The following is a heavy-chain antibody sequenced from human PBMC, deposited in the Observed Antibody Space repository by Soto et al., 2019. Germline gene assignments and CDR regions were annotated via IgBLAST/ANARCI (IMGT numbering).Heavy chain of an antibody. CDR2: IYWDDDK. CDR3: AHRRQEARRWGVCFDS. J-gene: IGHJ5*01. D-gene: IGHD6-6*01. V-gene: IGHV2-5*02. CDR1: GFSLSTVGVA. Sequence: QITLKESGPTLVTPTQTLTLTCTFSGFSLSTVGVAVGWIRQPPGKALEGLALIYWDDDKRYRPSLKSRLTITKDTSKSQVVLTFTNMDPVDTGTYFCAHRRQEARRWGVCFDSWGQGSRVTVSS.